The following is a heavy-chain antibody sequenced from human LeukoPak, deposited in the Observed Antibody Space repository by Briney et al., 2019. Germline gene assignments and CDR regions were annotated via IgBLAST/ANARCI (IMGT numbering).Heavy chain of an antibody. CDR1: GFTFSSYA. CDR2: ISYDGSNK. V-gene: IGHV3-30*04. J-gene: IGHJ6*03. Sequence: GGSLGLSCAASGFTFSSYAMHWVRQAPGKGLEWVAVISYDGSNKYYADSVKGRFTISRDNSKNTLYLQMNSLRAEDTAVYYCAKGGGGHRLRPYYMDVWGKGTTVTVSS. D-gene: IGHD3-16*01. CDR3: AKGGGGHRLRPYYMDV.